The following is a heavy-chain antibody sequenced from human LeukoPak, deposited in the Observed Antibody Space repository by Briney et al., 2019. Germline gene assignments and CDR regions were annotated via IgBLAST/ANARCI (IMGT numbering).Heavy chain of an antibody. V-gene: IGHV3-21*01. J-gene: IGHJ5*02. CDR3: ARDPGPTVTTHP. D-gene: IGHD4-17*01. Sequence: KPGGFLRLSCVVSGFTFSSYSMNWVRQAPGKGLEWVSFISSSSSYIYYADSVKGRFTISRDNAKNSLYLQMNSLRAEDTAVYYCARDPGPTVTTHPWGQGTLVTVSS. CDR2: ISSSSSYI. CDR1: GFTFSSYS.